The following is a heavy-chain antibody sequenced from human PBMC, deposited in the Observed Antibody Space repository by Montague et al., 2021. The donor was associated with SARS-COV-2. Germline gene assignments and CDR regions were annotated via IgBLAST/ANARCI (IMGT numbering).Heavy chain of an antibody. J-gene: IGHJ6*02. V-gene: IGHV4-34*01. Sequence: SETLSLTCAVYGGSFSGYYWSWIRQPPGKGLEWIGEINHSGSTNYNPSLKRRATISVDTSKNQFSLKLSSVTAADTAVYYCARVRYYGSGTSLGMDVWGQGTTVTVSS. D-gene: IGHD3-10*01. CDR1: GGSFSGYY. CDR2: INHSGST. CDR3: ARVRYYGSGTSLGMDV.